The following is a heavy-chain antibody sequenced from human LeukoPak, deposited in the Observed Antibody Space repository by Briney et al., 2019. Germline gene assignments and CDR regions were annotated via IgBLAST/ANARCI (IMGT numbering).Heavy chain of an antibody. V-gene: IGHV3-7*01. J-gene: IGHJ6*02. Sequence: GGSLRLSCAASGFTFSSYWMSWVRQAPGERREWVANIMQDGSEKYYVDSLKGRLTTSRDNAKNSLYLQMNGLRAEDTAVYYCARTPCSSSWYYYYGMDVWGQGTTVTVSS. CDR1: GFTFSSYW. D-gene: IGHD6-13*01. CDR3: ARTPCSSSWYYYYGMDV. CDR2: IMQDGSEK.